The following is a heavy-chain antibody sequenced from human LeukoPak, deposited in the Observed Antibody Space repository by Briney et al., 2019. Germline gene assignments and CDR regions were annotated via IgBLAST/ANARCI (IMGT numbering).Heavy chain of an antibody. CDR1: GFTFSSYA. D-gene: IGHD2-15*01. CDR2: ISGSGGYT. CDR3: ARGYCSGGSCYSDNY. J-gene: IGHJ4*02. V-gene: IGHV3-23*01. Sequence: GGSLRLSCAASGFTFSSYAMSWVRQAPGKGLEWVSGISGSGGYTYYADSVKGRVTISRDNSKNTLYLQMNSLRAEDTAVYYCARGYCSGGSCYSDNYWGQGTLVTVSS.